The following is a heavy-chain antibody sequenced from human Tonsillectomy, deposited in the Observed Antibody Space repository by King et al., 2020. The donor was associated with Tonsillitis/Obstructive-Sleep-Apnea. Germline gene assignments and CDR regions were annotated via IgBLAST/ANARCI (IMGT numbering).Heavy chain of an antibody. CDR1: GFTFSTYA. V-gene: IGHV3-23*04. Sequence: VQLVESGGGLVQPGGCLRLSCAASGFTFSTYAMSWVRQAPGKGLEWVSAISGGGAGTYYADSVKGRFTISRDNSKNTLYLQMNSLRAEDTAVYFCAKDGGVPTAIFDAFDIWGQGTVVTVSS. D-gene: IGHD2-2*01. CDR3: AKDGGVPTAIFDAFDI. J-gene: IGHJ3*02. CDR2: ISGGGAGT.